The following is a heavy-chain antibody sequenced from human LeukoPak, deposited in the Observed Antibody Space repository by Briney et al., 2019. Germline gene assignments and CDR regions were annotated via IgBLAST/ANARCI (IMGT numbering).Heavy chain of an antibody. CDR1: GFTLSSYD. D-gene: IGHD1-1*01. CDR2: ISYDGSTK. CDR3: ARERRGSFDY. Sequence: PGGSLRLSCAAAGFTLSSYDLHWVRQAPGKGLEWVAIISYDGSTKDYADSVKGRFTISRDNSKNTLYLQMNSLRTEDTAVYFCARERRGSFDYWGQGTLVTVSS. V-gene: IGHV3-30-3*01. J-gene: IGHJ4*02.